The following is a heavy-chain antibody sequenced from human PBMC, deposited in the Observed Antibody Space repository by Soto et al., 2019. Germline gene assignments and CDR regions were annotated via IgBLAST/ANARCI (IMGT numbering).Heavy chain of an antibody. CDR2: INPNSGGT. D-gene: IGHD3-10*01. V-gene: IGHV1-2*02. CDR1: AYTPTGYY. J-gene: IGHJ6*02. Sequence: ASVKVSCKASAYTPTGYYMHRVPQAPGQRLEWMGWINPNSGGTNYAQKFQGGVTMTRDTSIRPAYMELSRLRSDDTAVYYCAREGNEITMVRGVIIHYYGMDVWGQGTTVTVSS. CDR3: AREGNEITMVRGVIIHYYGMDV.